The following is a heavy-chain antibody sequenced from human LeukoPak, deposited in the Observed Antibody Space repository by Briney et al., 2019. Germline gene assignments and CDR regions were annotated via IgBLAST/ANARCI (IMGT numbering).Heavy chain of an antibody. V-gene: IGHV3-74*01. CDR2: INSDGSST. CDR1: GFTFSSYW. D-gene: IGHD4-17*01. Sequence: PGGSLRLSCAASGFTFSSYWMHWVRQAPGKGLVWVSRINSDGSSTSYADSVKGRFTISRDNAKNTLYLQMNSLRAEDTAVYYCARSPRGTVTTPFDYWGQGTLVTVSS. CDR3: ARSPRGTVTTPFDY. J-gene: IGHJ4*02.